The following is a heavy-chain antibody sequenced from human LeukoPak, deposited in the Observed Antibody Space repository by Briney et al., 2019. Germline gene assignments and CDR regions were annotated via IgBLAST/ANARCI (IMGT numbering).Heavy chain of an antibody. Sequence: SVKVSCKASGGTFSSYAISWVRQAPGQGLEWMGGIIPIFGTANYAQKFQGRVTITTDESTSTAYMELSSLRSEDAAVYYCARTEGGGSYYGYYYYMDVWGKGTTVTVSS. J-gene: IGHJ6*03. V-gene: IGHV1-69*05. CDR3: ARTEGGGSYYGYYYYMDV. D-gene: IGHD1-26*01. CDR1: GGTFSSYA. CDR2: IIPIFGTA.